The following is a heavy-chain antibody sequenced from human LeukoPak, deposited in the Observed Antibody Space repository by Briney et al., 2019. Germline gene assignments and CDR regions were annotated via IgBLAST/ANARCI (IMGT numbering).Heavy chain of an antibody. CDR1: GGSFSGYY. CDR3: ARGVTIFGVVIANNWFDP. CDR2: INHGGST. Sequence: KSSETLSLTCAVYGGSFSGYYWRWIRQPPGKGLEWIGEINHGGSTNYNPSLKSRVTISVDTSKNQFSLKLSSVTAADTAVYYCARGVTIFGVVIANNWFDPWGQGTLVTVSS. V-gene: IGHV4-34*01. D-gene: IGHD3-3*01. J-gene: IGHJ5*02.